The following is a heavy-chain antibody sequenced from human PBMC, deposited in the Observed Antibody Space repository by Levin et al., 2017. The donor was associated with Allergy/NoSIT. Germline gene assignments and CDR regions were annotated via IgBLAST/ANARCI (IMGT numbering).Heavy chain of an antibody. D-gene: IGHD7-27*01. CDR3: AKDGANWDYDDYYMDG. CDR1: GFTFSSYA. CDR2: ISGSGGRT. J-gene: IGHJ6*03. Sequence: GGSLRLSCAASGFTFSSYAMSWVRQAPGKGLEWVSGISGSGGRTYYADSVKGRVTISRDNSKNTLYLQMNSLRAEDTAVFYCAKDGANWDYDDYYMDGWGKGTTVTVSS. V-gene: IGHV3-23*01.